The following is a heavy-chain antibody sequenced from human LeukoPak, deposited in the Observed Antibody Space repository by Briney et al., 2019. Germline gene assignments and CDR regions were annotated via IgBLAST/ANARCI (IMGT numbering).Heavy chain of an antibody. J-gene: IGHJ4*02. D-gene: IGHD2-15*01. CDR3: ARSGYCSGGSCHTFDY. CDR2: INPSGGST. CDR1: GYTFTSYY. Sequence: ASVKVSCKASGYTFTSYYMHWVRQAPGQGLEWMGIINPSGGSTSYAQKFQGRVTMTRDTSTSTVYMGLSSLRSEDTAVYYCARSGYCSGGSCHTFDYWGQGTLVTVSS. V-gene: IGHV1-46*01.